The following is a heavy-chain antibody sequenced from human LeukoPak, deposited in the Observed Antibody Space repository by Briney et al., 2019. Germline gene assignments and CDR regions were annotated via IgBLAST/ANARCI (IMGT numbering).Heavy chain of an antibody. V-gene: IGHV3-7*01. CDR2: IKEDGSER. CDR1: GFTFSSYW. Sequence: GGSLRLSCAASGFTFSSYWMSWVRQAPGKGLEWVASIKEDGSERYYVDSVKGRFTISRDNAKNSLYLQMNSLRAEDTAVYYCARDESGSSGWLWGQGTLVTVSS. CDR3: ARDESGSSGWL. J-gene: IGHJ4*02. D-gene: IGHD6-19*01.